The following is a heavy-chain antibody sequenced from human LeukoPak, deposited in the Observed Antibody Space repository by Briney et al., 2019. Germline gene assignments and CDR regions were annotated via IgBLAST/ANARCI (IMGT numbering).Heavy chain of an antibody. CDR2: INPSGGST. Sequence: ASVKVSCKASGYTFTYYMHWVRQAPGQGLEWMGIINPSGGSTNYAQKFQGRVTMTRDMSTSTVYMELSSLRSEDTAVYYCATSVDNQPLDSWGQGTLVTVSS. J-gene: IGHJ4*02. CDR1: GYTFTYY. D-gene: IGHD5-12*01. CDR3: ATSVDNQPLDS. V-gene: IGHV1-46*01.